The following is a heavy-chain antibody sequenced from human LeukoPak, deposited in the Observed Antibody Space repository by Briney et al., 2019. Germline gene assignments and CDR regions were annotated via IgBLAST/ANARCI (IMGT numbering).Heavy chain of an antibody. CDR2: IYYSGST. Sequence: SETLSLTCTVSGGSISSGDYYWSWIRQPPGKGLEWIGYIYYSGSTYYNPSLKSRVTISVDTSKNQFSLKLSSVTAADTAVYYCARAHYDFWSGYLQTNWFDPWGQGTLVTVSS. D-gene: IGHD3-3*01. V-gene: IGHV4-30-4*01. J-gene: IGHJ5*02. CDR3: ARAHYDFWSGYLQTNWFDP. CDR1: GGSISSGDYY.